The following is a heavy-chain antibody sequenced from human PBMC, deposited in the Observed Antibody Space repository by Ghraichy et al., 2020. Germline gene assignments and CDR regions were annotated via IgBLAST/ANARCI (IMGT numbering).Heavy chain of an antibody. V-gene: IGHV4-59*01. CDR3: ARSNGYGPQTYFDY. D-gene: IGHD6-13*01. CDR2: IYYSGST. CDR1: GGSISSYY. J-gene: IGHJ4*02. Sequence: SETLSLTCTVSGGSISSYYWSWIRQPPGKGLEWIGYIYYSGSTNYNPSLKSRVTISVDTSKNQFSLKLSSVTAADTAVYYCARSNGYGPQTYFDYWGQGTLVTVSS.